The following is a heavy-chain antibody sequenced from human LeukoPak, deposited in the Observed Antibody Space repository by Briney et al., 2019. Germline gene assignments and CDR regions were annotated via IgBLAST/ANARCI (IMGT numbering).Heavy chain of an antibody. CDR3: ARDYFYCGGDCFVDY. V-gene: IGHV3-21*01. J-gene: IGHJ4*02. D-gene: IGHD2-21*02. Sequence: GGSLRLSCAASGFTFSSYGMNWVRQAPGKGLEWVSSISSGGRSIDLADSVKGRFTISRDNAKNSLYLQMNSLGAEDTAVYFCARDYFYCGGDCFVDYWGQGTLVTVSS. CDR2: ISSGGRSI. CDR1: GFTFSSYG.